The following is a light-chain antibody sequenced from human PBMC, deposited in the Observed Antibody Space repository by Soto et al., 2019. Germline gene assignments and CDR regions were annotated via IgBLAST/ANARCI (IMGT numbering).Light chain of an antibody. CDR3: QQYNSDYT. J-gene: IGKJ2*01. Sequence: DIQMTQSPSRLAASFLDGGTITFRASQTINSWLAWYQQKPGEAPKVPIYRASSLERGVPSRFSGSGSGTEFTLTISSLQPDDFATYYCQQYNSDYTFGQGTKVDIK. CDR2: RAS. V-gene: IGKV1-5*03. CDR1: QTINSW.